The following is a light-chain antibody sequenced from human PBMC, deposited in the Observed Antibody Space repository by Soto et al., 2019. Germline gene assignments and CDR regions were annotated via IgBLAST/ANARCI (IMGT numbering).Light chain of an antibody. CDR3: QQYGSSPPIT. CDR1: QTVDNF. J-gene: IGKJ5*01. Sequence: TQSPSTLSASVGDRVTIACRASQTVDNFLAWYQLKPGKAPRLLIYDATKRASGIPARFTGSGSGTDFTLTISRLEPEDFAVYYCQQYGSSPPITFGQGTRLEIK. CDR2: DAT. V-gene: IGKV3-20*01.